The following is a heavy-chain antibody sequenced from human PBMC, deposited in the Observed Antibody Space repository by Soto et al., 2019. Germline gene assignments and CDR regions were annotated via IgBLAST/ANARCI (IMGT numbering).Heavy chain of an antibody. Sequence: GGSLRLSCAASGFTFSNYAMSWVRQAPGKGLEWVSAISASGGSAYYADSVKGRFTISRDNSKNTLYLQMNSLRVEDTAVYYCAKDRAAAGTIPYYFDYWGQGTLVTVSS. CDR1: GFTFSNYA. J-gene: IGHJ4*02. CDR3: AKDRAAAGTIPYYFDY. V-gene: IGHV3-23*01. D-gene: IGHD6-13*01. CDR2: ISASGGSA.